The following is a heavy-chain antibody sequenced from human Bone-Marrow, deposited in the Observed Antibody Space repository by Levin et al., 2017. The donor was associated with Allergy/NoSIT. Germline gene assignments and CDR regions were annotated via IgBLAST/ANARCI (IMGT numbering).Heavy chain of an antibody. V-gene: IGHV3-9*01. CDR3: AKDIGLSGPIHSSVWPPDYGMDV. CDR2: ISWNSGNI. Sequence: PGGSLRLSCVASGFSFEDYAMHWVRQAPGKGLEWVSGISWNSGNIGYADSVKGRFTISRDNAKNSLYLQMHSLRTEDTALYYGAKDIGLSGPIHSSVWPPDYGMDVWGQGTTVTVFS. J-gene: IGHJ6*02. D-gene: IGHD6-19*01. CDR1: GFSFEDYA.